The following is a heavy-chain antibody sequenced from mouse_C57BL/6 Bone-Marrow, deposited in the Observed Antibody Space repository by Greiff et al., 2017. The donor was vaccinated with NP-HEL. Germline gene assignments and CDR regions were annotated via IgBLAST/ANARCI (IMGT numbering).Heavy chain of an antibody. V-gene: IGHV6-3*01. D-gene: IGHD1-1*01. J-gene: IGHJ2*01. CDR3: TYYYGSSPYYFDY. CDR2: IRLKSDNYAT. CDR1: GFTFSNYW. Sequence: EVQLVESGGGLVQPGGSMKLSCVASGFTFSNYWMNWVRQSPEKGLEWVAQIRLKSDNYATQYAESVKGRFTISRDDSKSSVYLQMNNLRAEDTGIYYCTYYYGSSPYYFDYWGQGTTLTVSS.